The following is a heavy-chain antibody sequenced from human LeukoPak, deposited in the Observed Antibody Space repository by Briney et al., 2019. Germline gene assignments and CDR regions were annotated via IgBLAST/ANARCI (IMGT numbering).Heavy chain of an antibody. CDR1: GGSISSGGYY. CDR3: ARELGGSYYVVN. V-gene: IGHV4-31*03. J-gene: IGHJ4*02. CDR2: IYYSGGT. Sequence: SETLSLTCTVSGGSISSGGYYWSWIRQHPGKGLEWIGYIYYSGGTYYNPSLKSRVTISVDTSKNQFSLKLSSVTAADTAVYYCARELGGSYYVVNWGQGTLVTVSS. D-gene: IGHD1-26*01.